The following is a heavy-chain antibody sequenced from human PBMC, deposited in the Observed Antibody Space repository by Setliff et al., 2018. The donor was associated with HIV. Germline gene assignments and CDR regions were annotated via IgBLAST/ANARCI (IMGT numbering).Heavy chain of an antibody. CDR2: IFYGGTV. J-gene: IGHJ4*02. CDR3: ARGPPFAY. V-gene: IGHV4-39*07. Sequence: SETLSLTCTVSPESISSNNYYWAWIRQPPGKGLEWIGCIFYGGTVYHSGRMYFNPSLESRVTISEDTSRHQFSLKLTSVTADDTGIYYCARGPPFAYWGQGLLVTSPQ. CDR1: PESISSNNYY.